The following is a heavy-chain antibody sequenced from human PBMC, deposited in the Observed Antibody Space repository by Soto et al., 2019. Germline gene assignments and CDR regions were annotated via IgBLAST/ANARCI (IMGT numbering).Heavy chain of an antibody. CDR2: ISAYNGNT. CDR1: GYTFTSYG. J-gene: IGHJ6*03. V-gene: IGHV1-18*01. Sequence: ASVKVSCKASGYTFTSYGISWVRQAPGQGLEWMGWISAYNGNTNYAQKLQGRVTMTTDTSTSTAYMGLRSLRSDDTAVYYCASSGWYSDYYYYMDVWGKGTTVTVSS. CDR3: ASSGWYSDYYYYMDV. D-gene: IGHD6-19*01.